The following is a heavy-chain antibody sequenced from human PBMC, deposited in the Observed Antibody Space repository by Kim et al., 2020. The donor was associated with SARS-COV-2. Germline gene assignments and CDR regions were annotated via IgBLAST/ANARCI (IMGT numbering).Heavy chain of an antibody. D-gene: IGHD1-26*01. J-gene: IGHJ4*02. V-gene: IGHV3-7*03. CDR2: K. Sequence: KYYVDPGKCRFTISRTNSKNSLYLQMNSLRAEDTAVYYCARDQWERVSDYWGQGTLVTVSS. CDR3: ARDQWERVSDY.